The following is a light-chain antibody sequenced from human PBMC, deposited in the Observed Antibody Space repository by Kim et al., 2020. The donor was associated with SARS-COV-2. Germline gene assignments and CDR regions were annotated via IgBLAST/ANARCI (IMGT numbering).Light chain of an antibody. CDR1: KLGAKY. CDR2: QDS. V-gene: IGLV3-1*01. Sequence: VAPGQTASITCSGDKLGAKYACWYQQKPGQSPLLVIYQDSKRPSGIPERFSGSNSGNTATLTISGTQAMDEADYYCQAWDNSAVVFGGGTQLTVL. J-gene: IGLJ2*01. CDR3: QAWDNSAVV.